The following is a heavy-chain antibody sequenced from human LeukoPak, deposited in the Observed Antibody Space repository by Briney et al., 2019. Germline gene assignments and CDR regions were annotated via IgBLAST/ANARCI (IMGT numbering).Heavy chain of an antibody. CDR3: ATELFHFIAEAGTQNSY. Sequence: ASVKVPCKASGYTFTSYAMNWVRQAPGQGLEWMGWINTNTGNPTYAQGFTGRFVFSLDTSVSTAYLQISSLKAEDTAVYYCATELFHFIAEAGTQNSYWGQGTLVTVSS. J-gene: IGHJ4*02. V-gene: IGHV7-4-1*02. CDR1: GYTFTSYA. CDR2: INTNTGNP. D-gene: IGHD6-13*01.